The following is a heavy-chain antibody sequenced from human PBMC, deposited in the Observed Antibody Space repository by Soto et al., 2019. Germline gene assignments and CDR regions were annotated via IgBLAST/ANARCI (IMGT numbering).Heavy chain of an antibody. Sequence: EVQLVESGGALVQPGKSLTLSCAASGFTFDDYGMHWVRQAPGKGLEWVSGISWNSGTTDYADSVKGRFTISRDNARNSLFLQMTSLRPEDPALYYCAKSMLWFGEFDLWGRGTLVTVSS. CDR2: ISWNSGTT. D-gene: IGHD3-10*01. J-gene: IGHJ4*02. V-gene: IGHV3-9*01. CDR1: GFTFDDYG. CDR3: AKSMLWFGEFDL.